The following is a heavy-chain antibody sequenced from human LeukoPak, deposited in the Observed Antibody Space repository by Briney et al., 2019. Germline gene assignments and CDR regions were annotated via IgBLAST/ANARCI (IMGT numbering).Heavy chain of an antibody. V-gene: IGHV1-2*02. Sequence: ASGKLSCKASGYTFTGYYMHWVRQAPGQGLEWMGWINPNSGGTNYAQKFQGRVTMTRDTSISTAYMELSRLRSDDTAVYYCARNSRGYSYVADDYWGQGTLVTVPT. J-gene: IGHJ4*02. CDR1: GYTFTGYY. D-gene: IGHD5-18*01. CDR3: ARNSRGYSYVADDY. CDR2: INPNSGGT.